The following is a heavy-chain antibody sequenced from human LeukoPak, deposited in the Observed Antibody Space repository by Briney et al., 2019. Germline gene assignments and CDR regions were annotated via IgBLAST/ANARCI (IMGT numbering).Heavy chain of an antibody. Sequence: PSETLSVTCTVSGGSISSSSYYWGWIRQPPGKGLEWIGSIYYSGSTYYNPSLKSRVTISVDTSKNQFSLKLSSVTAADTAVYYCARGVVVAAKDAFDIWGQGTMVTVSS. CDR2: IYYSGST. D-gene: IGHD2-15*01. CDR1: GGSISSSSYY. J-gene: IGHJ3*02. V-gene: IGHV4-39*01. CDR3: ARGVVVAAKDAFDI.